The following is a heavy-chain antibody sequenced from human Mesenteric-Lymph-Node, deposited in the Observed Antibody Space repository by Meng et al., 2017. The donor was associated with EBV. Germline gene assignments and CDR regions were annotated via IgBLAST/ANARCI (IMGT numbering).Heavy chain of an antibody. J-gene: IGHJ4*02. CDR1: GYTFTSYD. Sequence: VQLLQYGGEVKQPGASVKVSFKASGYTFTSYDMHGVRQAPGQRLEWMGWINVGKGNTKYSQNFQGRVSITRDTAASTAYMELSSLRSEDTAVYYCATTSSKSGVTGYWGQGTLVTVSS. D-gene: IGHD3-10*01. CDR2: INVGKGNT. V-gene: IGHV1-3*01. CDR3: ATTSSKSGVTGY.